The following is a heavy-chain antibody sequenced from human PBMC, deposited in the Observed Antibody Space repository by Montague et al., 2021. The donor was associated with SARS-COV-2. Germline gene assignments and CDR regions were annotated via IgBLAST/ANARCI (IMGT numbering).Heavy chain of an antibody. J-gene: IGHJ3*02. D-gene: IGHD6-19*01. CDR1: GFTFSGYA. CDR3: AREGIAVADAFDI. CDR2: ISYDGSNK. V-gene: IGHV3-30-3*01. Sequence: SLRLSCPASGFTFSGYAMHWVRQAPVKGLEWVAVISYDGSNKYYXDSVKGRFTISRDSSKNTLYLQMNSLRAEGTAVYYCAREGIAVADAFDIWGQGTMVTVSS.